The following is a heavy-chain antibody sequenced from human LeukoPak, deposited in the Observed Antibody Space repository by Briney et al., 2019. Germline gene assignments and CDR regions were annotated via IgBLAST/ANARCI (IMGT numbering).Heavy chain of an antibody. Sequence: GGSLRLSCAASGFTFSDYYMSWIRQAPGKGPEWVANIKQDGSEKNYVDSVKGRFTISRDNAKNSLYLQMNSLRAEDTAVYYCARDLIPDDAFDIWGQGTMVTVSS. D-gene: IGHD1-14*01. J-gene: IGHJ3*02. CDR2: IKQDGSEK. CDR1: GFTFSDYY. CDR3: ARDLIPDDAFDI. V-gene: IGHV3-7*01.